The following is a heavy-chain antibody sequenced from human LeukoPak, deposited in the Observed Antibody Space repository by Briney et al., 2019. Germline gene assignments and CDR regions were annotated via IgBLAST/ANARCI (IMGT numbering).Heavy chain of an antibody. D-gene: IGHD1-26*01. V-gene: IGHV3-23*01. Sequence: GGSLRLSCAASGFTFSSYAMSWVRQAPGKGLEWVSAISGSGGSTYYADSMKGRFTISRDNSKNTLYLQMNSLRAEDTAVYYCAKAVGYSGSSRSPYYFDYWGQGTLVTVSS. J-gene: IGHJ4*02. CDR1: GFTFSSYA. CDR2: ISGSGGST. CDR3: AKAVGYSGSSRSPYYFDY.